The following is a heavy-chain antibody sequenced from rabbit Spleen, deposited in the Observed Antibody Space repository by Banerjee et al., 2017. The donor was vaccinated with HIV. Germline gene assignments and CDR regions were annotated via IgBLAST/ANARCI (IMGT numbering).Heavy chain of an antibody. Sequence: QEQLVESGGGLVQPEGSLTLTCSASGFSFSSSYYMCWVRQAPGKGLEWIACILTGGSGNTYYASWVNGRFTVSKTSSTTVTLQMTSLTVADTATYFCARDTGSSFSSYGMDLWGQGTLVTVS. V-gene: IGHV1S45*01. CDR1: GFSFSSSYY. CDR2: ILTGGSGNT. J-gene: IGHJ3*01. CDR3: ARDTGSSFSSYGMDL. D-gene: IGHD8-1*01.